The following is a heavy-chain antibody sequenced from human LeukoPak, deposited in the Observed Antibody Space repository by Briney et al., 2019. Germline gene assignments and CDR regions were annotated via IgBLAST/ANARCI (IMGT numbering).Heavy chain of an antibody. CDR3: VSRFDY. V-gene: IGHV3-30*03. Sequence: PGGSLRLSCEASGFTFSDYSLHWVRQAPDKGLEWVAAISHDGTTTYYADSAQGRFTISRDNSKNTLYLQMDSLRDEDTAVYYCVSRFDYWGQGTLVTVSS. CDR1: GFTFSDYS. J-gene: IGHJ4*02. CDR2: ISHDGTTT.